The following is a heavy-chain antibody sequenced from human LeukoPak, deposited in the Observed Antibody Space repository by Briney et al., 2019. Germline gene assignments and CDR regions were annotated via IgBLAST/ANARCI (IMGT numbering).Heavy chain of an antibody. J-gene: IGHJ4*02. D-gene: IGHD2-2*01. CDR3: AKGLSTSYYSDFDY. V-gene: IGHV3-23*01. Sequence: PGGSLRLSCAASGFTFSNYAMSWVRQAPGKGLEWVSALSGSGGSTYYADSVKGRFTISRDSSKNTLYLQMNILRAEDTAVYYCAKGLSTSYYSDFDYWGQGTLVTVSS. CDR1: GFTFSNYA. CDR2: LSGSGGST.